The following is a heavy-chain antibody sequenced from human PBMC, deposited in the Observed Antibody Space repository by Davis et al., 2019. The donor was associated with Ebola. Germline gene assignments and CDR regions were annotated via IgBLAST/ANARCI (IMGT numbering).Heavy chain of an antibody. Sequence: ASVKVSCKASGCTFSSYAISWVRQAPGQGLEWMGWINPNSGGTNYAQKFQGRVTMTRDTSISTAYMELSRLRSDDTAVYYCARPPAPGGNFDLWGRGTLVTVSS. CDR3: ARPPAPGGNFDL. CDR2: INPNSGGT. V-gene: IGHV1-2*02. J-gene: IGHJ2*01. CDR1: GCTFSSYA.